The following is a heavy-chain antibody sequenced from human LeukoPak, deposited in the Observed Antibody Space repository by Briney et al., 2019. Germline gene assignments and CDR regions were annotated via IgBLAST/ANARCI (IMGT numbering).Heavy chain of an antibody. CDR2: ISASGTTT. CDR1: GFTFSSYA. J-gene: IGHJ4*02. Sequence: GGSLRLSCAASGFTFSSYAMSWVRLAPGKGLEWVSAISASGTTTYYTDSVKGRFTISRDNSKNTLYLQMSSLRAEDTAIYYCANRQGATGGSFDYWGQGTLVTVSS. CDR3: ANRQGATGGSFDY. D-gene: IGHD1-26*01. V-gene: IGHV3-23*01.